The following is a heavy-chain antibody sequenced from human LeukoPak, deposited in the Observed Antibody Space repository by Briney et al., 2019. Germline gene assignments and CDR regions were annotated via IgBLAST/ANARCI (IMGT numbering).Heavy chain of an antibody. CDR1: GFTFSGFW. CDR3: AALLGGPHPGY. Sequence: PGGSLRLSCAVSGFTFSGFWMSWSRQAPGKGLEWVASINSDGSEGYYADVVKGRFTISRDNAKNSLYLQMNSLRAEDTAVYYCAALLGGPHPGYWGQGTLVTVSS. D-gene: IGHD7-27*01. V-gene: IGHV3-7*01. J-gene: IGHJ4*02. CDR2: INSDGSEG.